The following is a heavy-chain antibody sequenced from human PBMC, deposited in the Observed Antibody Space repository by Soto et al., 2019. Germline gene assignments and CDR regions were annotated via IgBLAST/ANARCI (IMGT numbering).Heavy chain of an antibody. CDR3: ARESIPQMYYYGTDV. Sequence: QVQLVQSGAEVREPGSSVKVSCKASGYTFTNYGISWVRLAPGQGLEWIGWISAYNGKIDYAQKVQGRITMTTDTSTSTAFMELRSLISDDTAVYYCARESIPQMYYYGTDVWGQGTTVIISS. D-gene: IGHD3-16*01. CDR2: ISAYNGKI. V-gene: IGHV1-18*01. CDR1: GYTFTNYG. J-gene: IGHJ6*02.